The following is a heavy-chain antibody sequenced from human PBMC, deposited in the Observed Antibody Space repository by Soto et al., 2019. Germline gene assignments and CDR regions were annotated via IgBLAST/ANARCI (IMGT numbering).Heavy chain of an antibody. V-gene: IGHV4-31*03. J-gene: IGHJ5*02. Sequence: QVQLQESGPGLVKPSQTLSLTCTVSGGSISSGGYYWNWIRQHPGKGLEWIGYIYYSGSTSYNPSLKSRLTISVDTSKNQFSLKLSSVTAADTAVYYCARGYPLSAALIAAAGTGWFDPWGQGTLVTVSS. D-gene: IGHD6-13*01. CDR3: ARGYPLSAALIAAAGTGWFDP. CDR1: GGSISSGGYY. CDR2: IYYSGST.